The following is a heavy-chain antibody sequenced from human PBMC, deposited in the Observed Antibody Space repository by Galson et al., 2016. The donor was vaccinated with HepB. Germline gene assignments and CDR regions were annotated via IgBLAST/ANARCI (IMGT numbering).Heavy chain of an antibody. CDR1: GGSVSSGSYS. J-gene: IGHJ4*02. CDR2: IYYSGST. Sequence: SETLSLTCTVSGGSVSSGSYSWSWIRQPPGKGLEWIGYIYYSGSTNYNPSLKSRVTISIDTSKNHFSLRLHSVTAADTAVYYCAGGRMYNWNQGAVDSWGQGTLVTVSS. D-gene: IGHD1-20*01. V-gene: IGHV4-61*03. CDR3: AGGRMYNWNQGAVDS.